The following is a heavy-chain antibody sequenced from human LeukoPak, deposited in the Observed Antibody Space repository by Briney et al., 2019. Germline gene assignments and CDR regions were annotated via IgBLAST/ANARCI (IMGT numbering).Heavy chain of an antibody. CDR1: GFIFSSYW. CDR3: IRGMDV. CDR2: IKPDGSET. Sequence: GGSLRLSCAASGFIFSSYWMTWVRQAPGKGLEWVANIKPDGSETYYVGSVKGRFTISRDNAENSLYLQMNSLRAEDTAVYYCIRGMDVWGQGTTVTVSS. V-gene: IGHV3-7*04. J-gene: IGHJ6*02.